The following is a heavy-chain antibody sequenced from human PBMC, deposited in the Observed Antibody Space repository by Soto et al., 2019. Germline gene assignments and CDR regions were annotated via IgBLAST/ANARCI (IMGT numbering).Heavy chain of an antibody. J-gene: IGHJ4*02. CDR3: ATVPHCRSTSCYLSFDY. V-gene: IGHV3-11*01. CDR1: GFTFSDYY. D-gene: IGHD2-2*01. CDR2: ISSSGSTI. Sequence: QVQLVESGGGLVKPGGSLRLSCAASGFTFSDYYMSWIRQAPGKGLAWVSYISSSGSTIYYADSVKGRFTISSDNAKNSRYLQMNSRRAEDTAVYYCATVPHCRSTSCYLSFDYWGQGTLVTVSS.